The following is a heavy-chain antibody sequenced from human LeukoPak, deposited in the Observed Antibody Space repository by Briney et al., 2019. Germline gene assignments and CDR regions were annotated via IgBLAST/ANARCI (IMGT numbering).Heavy chain of an antibody. D-gene: IGHD3-22*01. CDR3: ATFSETYYYDSSGYPGAFDI. V-gene: IGHV4-30-2*01. CDR1: GGSISSGGYY. J-gene: IGHJ3*02. Sequence: SQTLSLTCTVSGGSISSGGYYWSWIRQPPGKGLEWIGYIYHSGSTYYNPSLKSRVTISVDRSKNQFSLKLSSVTAADTAVYYCATFSETYYYDSSGYPGAFDIWGQGTMVTVSS. CDR2: IYHSGST.